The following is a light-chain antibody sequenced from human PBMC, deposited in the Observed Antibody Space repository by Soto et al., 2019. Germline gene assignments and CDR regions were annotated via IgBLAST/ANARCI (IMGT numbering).Light chain of an antibody. Sequence: EIVMTQSPATLSVSPGERATLSCRASQSVSSNLAWYQQKPGQAPRLLIYGASTRATGIPARFSGSGSGTEFTLTISSLQSEDFAVYYCQQYSFLPRTFGQGTKVEIK. CDR2: GAS. J-gene: IGKJ1*01. V-gene: IGKV3-15*01. CDR1: QSVSSN. CDR3: QQYSFLPRT.